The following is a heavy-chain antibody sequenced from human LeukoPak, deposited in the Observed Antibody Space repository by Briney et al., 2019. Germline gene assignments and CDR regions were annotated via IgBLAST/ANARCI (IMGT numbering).Heavy chain of an antibody. CDR3: ASVGRVWNDGTLYY. D-gene: IGHD1-1*01. Sequence: SVKVSCKASGGTFSSYAISWVRQAPGQGLEWMGGIIPIFGTANYAQKFQGRVTITADESTSTAYMEPSSLRSEDTAVYYCASVGRVWNDGTLYYWGQGTLVTVSS. CDR1: GGTFSSYA. J-gene: IGHJ4*02. CDR2: IIPIFGTA. V-gene: IGHV1-69*01.